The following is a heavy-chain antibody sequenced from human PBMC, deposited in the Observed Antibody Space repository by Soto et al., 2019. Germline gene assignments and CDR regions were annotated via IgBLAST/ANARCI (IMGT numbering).Heavy chain of an antibody. V-gene: IGHV4-30-4*01. CDR3: ATVPTYYYDRSGYANAFDM. J-gene: IGHJ3*02. Sequence: SETLSLTCTVSGGSINSGDYYWSWIRQPPGKGLEWIGYIYYSGSTYHNPSLKSRINISVDTSKNQFSLKLSSVTAADAAVYYCATVPTYYYDRSGYANAFDMWGQGTMVTVSS. CDR2: IYYSGST. CDR1: GGSINSGDYY. D-gene: IGHD3-22*01.